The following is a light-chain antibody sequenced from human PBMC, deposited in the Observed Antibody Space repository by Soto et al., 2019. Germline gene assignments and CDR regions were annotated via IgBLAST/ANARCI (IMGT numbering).Light chain of an antibody. CDR1: QSVLYSSNNENY. CDR2: WAS. CDR3: QQYYSIPLT. Sequence: DIVMTQSPDSLAVSLGERATINCKSSQSVLYSSNNENYLAWYQQKPGRPPKLLIYWASTRESGVPDRFSGSGSGTDFTLTISSLQAEDVPVYYCQQYYSIPLTFGGGTRVEIK. J-gene: IGKJ4*01. V-gene: IGKV4-1*01.